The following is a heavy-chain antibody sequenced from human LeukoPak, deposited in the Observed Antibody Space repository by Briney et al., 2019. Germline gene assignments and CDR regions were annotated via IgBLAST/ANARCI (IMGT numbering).Heavy chain of an antibody. D-gene: IGHD1-1*01. J-gene: IGHJ4*02. CDR2: IKQDGSEK. Sequence: GGSLRLSCAAFGFTFSSYWMSWVRQAPGKGLEWVANIKQDGSEKYYVDSVKGRFTISRDNAKNSLYLQMNSLRAEDTAVYYCAREGQLFSLDYWGQETLVTVSS. CDR3: AREGQLFSLDY. V-gene: IGHV3-7*01. CDR1: GFTFSSYW.